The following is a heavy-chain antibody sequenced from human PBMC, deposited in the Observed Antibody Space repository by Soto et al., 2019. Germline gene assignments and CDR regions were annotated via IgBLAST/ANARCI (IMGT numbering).Heavy chain of an antibody. CDR2: IYYSGST. CDR1: GGSISSYY. V-gene: IGHV4-59*01. Sequence: QVQLQESGPGLVKPSETLSLTCTVSGGSISSYYWSWIRQPPGKGLEWIGYIYYSGSTNYNPSLKSRVTISVDTSKNQFPLKLSSVTAADTAVYYCARGGDSVVATIPFDYWGQGTLVTASS. J-gene: IGHJ4*02. D-gene: IGHD5-12*01. CDR3: ARGGDSVVATIPFDY.